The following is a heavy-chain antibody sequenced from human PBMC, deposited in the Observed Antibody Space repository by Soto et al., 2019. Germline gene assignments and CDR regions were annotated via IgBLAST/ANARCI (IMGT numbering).Heavy chain of an antibody. V-gene: IGHV1-24*01. CDR1: GGTFSSYA. Sequence: ASVNVSCKASGGTFSSYAISLVRQAPGKGLEWMGGFDPEDGETIYAQKFQGRVTMTEDTSTDTAYMELSSLRSEDTAVYYCATEADFWSGLDYWGQGTLVTVSS. D-gene: IGHD3-3*01. CDR2: FDPEDGET. J-gene: IGHJ4*02. CDR3: ATEADFWSGLDY.